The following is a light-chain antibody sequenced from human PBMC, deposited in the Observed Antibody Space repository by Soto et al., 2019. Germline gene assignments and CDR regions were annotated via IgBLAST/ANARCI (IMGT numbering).Light chain of an antibody. Sequence: EIVLTQSPGTLSLSPGERATLSCRASQSVSSSFLAWYQQKPGQAPRLRIYGASNRATGIPDRFSGSGSGTDCTLTISRLEPAEFAVYYCQEYVTSPWAFGQGTKVAIE. CDR2: GAS. J-gene: IGKJ1*01. CDR1: QSVSSSF. CDR3: QEYVTSPWA. V-gene: IGKV3-20*01.